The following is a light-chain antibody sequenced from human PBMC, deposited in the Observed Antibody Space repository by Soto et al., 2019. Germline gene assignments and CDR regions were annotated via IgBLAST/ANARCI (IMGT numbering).Light chain of an antibody. Sequence: DIQMTQSPSLLSASLGDRGTNTCPASQSISSWLAWYQQRPGKAHKLLIYKAYKLQSGVPARFSGSGSGTEFTLTISSLQPDDFATYYCQQYNTYSWTFGQGTKVDI. CDR2: KAY. V-gene: IGKV1-5*03. J-gene: IGKJ1*01. CDR1: QSISSW. CDR3: QQYNTYSWT.